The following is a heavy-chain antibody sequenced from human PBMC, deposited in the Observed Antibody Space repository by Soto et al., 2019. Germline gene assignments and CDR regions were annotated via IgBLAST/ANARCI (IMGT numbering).Heavy chain of an antibody. J-gene: IGHJ4*02. V-gene: IGHV4-59*01. Sequence: SETLPLTCTVSGGSISGYYWTWIRQPPGKGLEWIGYIFYSGVTNYNPSLKSRVTLSVDTSKNQFSLKLRSVTAADTAVYYCARVGSSGWAPDYWGRGTLVTVSS. CDR3: ARVGSSGWAPDY. D-gene: IGHD6-19*01. CDR1: GGSISGYY. CDR2: IFYSGVT.